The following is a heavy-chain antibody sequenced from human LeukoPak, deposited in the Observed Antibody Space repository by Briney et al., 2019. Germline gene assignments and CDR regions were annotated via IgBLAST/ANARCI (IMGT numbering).Heavy chain of an antibody. CDR3: ARELDGHY. CDR2: ISAYNGNT. J-gene: IGHJ4*02. CDR1: TSR. V-gene: IGHV1-18*01. Sequence: GASVKVSCKATSRISWVRQAPGQGLEWMGWISAYNGNTNYAQKLQGRVTMTTDTSTSTAYMELRSLRSDDTAVYYCARELDGHYWGQGTLVTVSS. D-gene: IGHD5-24*01.